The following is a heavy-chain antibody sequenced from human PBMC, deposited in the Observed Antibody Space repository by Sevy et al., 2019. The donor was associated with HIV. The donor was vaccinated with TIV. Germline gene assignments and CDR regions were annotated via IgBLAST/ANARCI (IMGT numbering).Heavy chain of an antibody. CDR3: AILGVDCVSTNCYGMRSLSFDI. CDR1: GFTFSSFA. J-gene: IGHJ4*02. V-gene: IGHV3-30-3*01. Sequence: GGSLRLSCAASGFTFSSFAMHWVRQAPGKGLEWVAVISYAGSSKYYPDSVKGRFTISRDNAKNTLYLQMNRLRPEDTAVYFCAILGVDCVSTNCYGMRSLSFDIWGQGTLVTVSS. CDR2: ISYAGSSK. D-gene: IGHD2-2*01.